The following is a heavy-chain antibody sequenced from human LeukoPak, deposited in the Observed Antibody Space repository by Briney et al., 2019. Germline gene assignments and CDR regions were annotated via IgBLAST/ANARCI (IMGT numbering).Heavy chain of an antibody. D-gene: IGHD3-22*01. J-gene: IGHJ6*02. CDR2: IWYDGRNK. CDR1: GFTFSSYG. Sequence: GGSLRLSCAASGFTFSSYGTHWVRQAPGKGLEWVAVIWYDGRNKNYADSVKGRFTISRDNSKNTLFLQMNSPRADDTAVYYCARARPGTVTMIVVVNNGMDVWGQGTTVTVSS. CDR3: ARARPGTVTMIVVVNNGMDV. V-gene: IGHV3-33*01.